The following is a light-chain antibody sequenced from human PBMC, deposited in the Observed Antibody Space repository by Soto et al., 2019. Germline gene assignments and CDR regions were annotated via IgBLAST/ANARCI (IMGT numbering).Light chain of an antibody. CDR2: YAS. V-gene: IGKV1-5*01. Sequence: DIQMTQSPSTLSASVGDRVTITCRASHSISSWLAWYQQKPGKAPKLLIYYASSLQSGVPSRFSGSRSGTEFTLTISSLQPDDFATYYCQQYNSYSPNMFAQGTKVGLK. CDR1: HSISSW. CDR3: QQYNSYSPNM. J-gene: IGKJ1*01.